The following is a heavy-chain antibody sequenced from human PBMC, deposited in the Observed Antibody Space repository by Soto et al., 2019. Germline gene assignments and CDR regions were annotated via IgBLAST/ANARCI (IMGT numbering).Heavy chain of an antibody. CDR1: GGTFNSYC. V-gene: IGHV1-69*02. CDR3: ARTVVELLQNNYFYYGMDA. J-gene: IGHJ6*02. Sequence: SVKVSCKASGGTFNSYCISWVRQAPGQGLEWMGRVIPMLEITNYAQSFQGRVRITADTSTRTDYMELSSLRSEDLAVYYCARTVVELLQNNYFYYGMDAWGQGTTVTVSS. CDR2: VIPMLEIT. D-gene: IGHD2-15*01.